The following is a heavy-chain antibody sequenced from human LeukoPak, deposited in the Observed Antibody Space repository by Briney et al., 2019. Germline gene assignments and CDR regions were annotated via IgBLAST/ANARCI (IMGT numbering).Heavy chain of an antibody. CDR2: ISWDGGST. Sequence: PGGSLRLSCAASGFTFDDYTMHWVRHAPGKGLEWVSLISWDGGSTYYADSVKGRFTISRDNSKNSLYLQMNSLRTEDTALYYCAKGRAFTPFHGMDVWGQGTTVTVSS. V-gene: IGHV3-43*01. CDR3: AKGRAFTPFHGMDV. J-gene: IGHJ6*02. CDR1: GFTFDDYT. D-gene: IGHD2/OR15-2a*01.